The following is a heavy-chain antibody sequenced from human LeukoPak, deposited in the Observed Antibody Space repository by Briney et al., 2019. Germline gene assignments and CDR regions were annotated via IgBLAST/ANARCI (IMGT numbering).Heavy chain of an antibody. CDR3: ARAPVTSCRGAYCYPFDY. CDR2: TSSSDAGT. J-gene: IGHJ4*02. D-gene: IGHD2-21*01. Sequence: GGSLRLSCTVSGFTVSSNSMSWVRQAPGKGLEWVSATSSSDAGTYHADSVRGRFTISRDNSKNTLYLQMNSLRVEDAAVYYCARAPVTSCRGAYCYPFDYWGQGTLVTVSS. CDR1: GFTVSSNS. V-gene: IGHV3-23*01.